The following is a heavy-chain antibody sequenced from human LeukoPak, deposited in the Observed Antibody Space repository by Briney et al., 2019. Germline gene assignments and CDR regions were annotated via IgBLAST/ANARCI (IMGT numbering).Heavy chain of an antibody. Sequence: ASVKVSCNASGYTFTSYDINWVRQAPGQGLEWMGWMNPNSGNTGYAQKFQGRVTMTRDTSISTAHMELSRLRSDDTAVYYCAREGQWLVENWFDPWGQGTLVTVSS. CDR1: GYTFTSYD. J-gene: IGHJ5*02. CDR2: MNPNSGNT. V-gene: IGHV1-8*01. D-gene: IGHD6-19*01. CDR3: AREGQWLVENWFDP.